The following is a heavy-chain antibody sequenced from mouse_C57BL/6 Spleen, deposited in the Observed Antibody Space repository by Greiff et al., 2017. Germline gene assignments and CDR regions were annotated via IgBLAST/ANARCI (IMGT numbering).Heavy chain of an antibody. D-gene: IGHD2-3*01. CDR2: IRSKSNNYAT. J-gene: IGHJ4*01. Sequence: EVQLVESGGGLVQPKGSLKLSCAASGFSFNTYAMNWVRQAPGKGLEWVARIRSKSNNYATYYADSVKDRFTISRDDSESMLYLQMNNLKTEDTAMYYCVRHDGLYYAMDYWGQGTSVTVSS. CDR1: GFSFNTYA. V-gene: IGHV10-1*01. CDR3: VRHDGLYYAMDY.